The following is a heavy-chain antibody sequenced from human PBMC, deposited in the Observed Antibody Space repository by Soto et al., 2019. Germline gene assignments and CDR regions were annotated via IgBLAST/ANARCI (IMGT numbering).Heavy chain of an antibody. D-gene: IGHD3-22*01. V-gene: IGHV3-30*18. CDR2: ISYDGSNE. CDR3: AKDTYYHDSSGYYVFDH. Sequence: GGSLRLSCTAAGFTFSSYGMHWVRQTPGMGLEWVAHISYDGSNEHYIDSVKGRFTISRDNSKNTVYLQMNSLRTEDTALYYCAKDTYYHDSSGYYVFDHWGQGTLVTVSS. CDR1: GFTFSSYG. J-gene: IGHJ4*02.